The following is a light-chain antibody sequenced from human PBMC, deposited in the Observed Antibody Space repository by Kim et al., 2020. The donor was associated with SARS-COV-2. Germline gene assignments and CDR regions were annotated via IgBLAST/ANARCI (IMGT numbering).Light chain of an antibody. CDR1: SSSIGAGHD. CDR3: QSYDTSLRGSV. Sequence: VTISCTGSSSSIGAGHDVLWCQHVPGTVPKLLIFGNINRPSGIPDRFSASKSGASASLAITGLHAEDEAEYFCQSYDTSLRGSVFGGGTQLTVL. J-gene: IGLJ2*01. V-gene: IGLV1-40*03. CDR2: GNI.